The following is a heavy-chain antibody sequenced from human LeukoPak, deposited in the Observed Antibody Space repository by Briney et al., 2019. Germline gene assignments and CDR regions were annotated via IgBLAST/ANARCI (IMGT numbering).Heavy chain of an antibody. J-gene: IGHJ4*02. CDR2: ISSSGSTI. Sequence: GSLRLSCAASGFTFSSYEMNWARQAPGKGLEWVSYISSSGSTIYYADSVKGRFTISRDNAKNSLYLQMNSLRAEDTAVYYCARGGYSYGYTYFDYWGQGTLVTVSS. CDR1: GFTFSSYE. D-gene: IGHD5-18*01. V-gene: IGHV3-48*03. CDR3: ARGGYSYGYTYFDY.